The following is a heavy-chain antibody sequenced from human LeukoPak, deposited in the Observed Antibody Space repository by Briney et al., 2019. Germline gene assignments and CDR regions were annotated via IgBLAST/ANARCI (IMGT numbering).Heavy chain of an antibody. V-gene: IGHV3-23*01. CDR3: ARVSQWEQLGFDY. CDR1: GFTFSSYA. J-gene: IGHJ4*02. CDR2: ISGSGGST. D-gene: IGHD1-26*01. Sequence: GGSLRLSCAASGFTFSSYAMSWVRQAPGKGLEWVSAISGSGGSTYYADSVKGRFTISRDNAKNTLYLQMNSLRAEDTAMYYCARVSQWEQLGFDYWGQGTLVTVSS.